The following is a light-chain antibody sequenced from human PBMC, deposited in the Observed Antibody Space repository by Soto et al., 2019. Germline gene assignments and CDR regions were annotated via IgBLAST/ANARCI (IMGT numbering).Light chain of an antibody. CDR1: QSLNND. J-gene: IGKJ5*01. Sequence: DIQMTQSPSTLSASVGDRVTITCRASQSLNNDLAWYQQKPGKAPNLLIYDASTLERGVPSTFSGTGSGTEFTLAISSLQPDDFATYYCQQYHRSSVTFGQGTRLEIK. CDR2: DAS. V-gene: IGKV1-5*01. CDR3: QQYHRSSVT.